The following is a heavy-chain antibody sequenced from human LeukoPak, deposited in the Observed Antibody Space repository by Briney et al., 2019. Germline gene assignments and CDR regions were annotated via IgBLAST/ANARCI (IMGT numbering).Heavy chain of an antibody. CDR2: IIPIFGTA. CDR3: ARDRYSSGWYFWGLYWFDP. D-gene: IGHD6-19*01. V-gene: IGHV1-69*06. J-gene: IGHJ5*02. Sequence: SVTVSCKASGGTFSSYAISWVRQAPGQGLEGMGGIIPIFGTANYAQKFQGRVTITADKSTSTAYMELSSLRSEDTAVYYCARDRYSSGWYFWGLYWFDPWGQGTLVTVSS. CDR1: GGTFSSYA.